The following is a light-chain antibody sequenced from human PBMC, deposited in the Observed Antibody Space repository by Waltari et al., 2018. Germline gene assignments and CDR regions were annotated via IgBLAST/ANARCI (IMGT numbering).Light chain of an antibody. CDR3: SSQSSDNVVL. J-gene: IGLJ2*01. CDR2: DVS. CDR1: SSDVGGYNS. V-gene: IGLV2-14*03. Sequence: QSALTQPASVSGSPGQSITTSCTGTSSDVGGYNSASCYQDHPDHAPKVIIYDVSDRPSGISERFSGSKSGNTASLTISGLQAEDEADYYCSSQSSDNVVLFGGGTKLTVL.